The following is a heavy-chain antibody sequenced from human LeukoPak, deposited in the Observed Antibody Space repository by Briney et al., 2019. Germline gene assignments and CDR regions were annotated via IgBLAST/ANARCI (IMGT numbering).Heavy chain of an antibody. D-gene: IGHD2-21*02. V-gene: IGHV4-31*03. CDR1: GGSLSSGGYY. CDR2: IYYSGST. Sequence: SQTLSLTCTVSGGSLSSGGYYWSWLRQHPGRGLEWIGYIYYSGSTYYNPSLTSRVSISVDTSKNHFSLKLSSVTAADTAVYYCARSKWSAYCGGDCYTVYFDYWGQGTLVTVSS. CDR3: ARSKWSAYCGGDCYTVYFDY. J-gene: IGHJ4*02.